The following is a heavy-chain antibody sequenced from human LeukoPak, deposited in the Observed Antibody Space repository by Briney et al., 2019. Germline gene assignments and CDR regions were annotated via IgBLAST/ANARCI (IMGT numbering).Heavy chain of an antibody. D-gene: IGHD3-16*01. CDR2: ITYDGANI. Sequence: GGSQRLSCAASGFIFNDYAMHWVRQAPGKGLEWLAVITYDGANIYYADSVNGRFTISRDNSQNMLYLQMNRLTPEDSAVYYCANEGGVFLPFADWGPGTLVTVSS. CDR3: ANEGGVFLPFAD. V-gene: IGHV3-30*04. CDR1: GFIFNDYA. J-gene: IGHJ4*02.